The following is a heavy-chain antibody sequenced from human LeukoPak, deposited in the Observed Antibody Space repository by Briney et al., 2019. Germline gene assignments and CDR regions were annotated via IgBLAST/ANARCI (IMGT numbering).Heavy chain of an antibody. CDR1: VGSISSGCYY. J-gene: IGHJ4*02. CDR2: IYYSGST. D-gene: IGHD2-15*01. V-gene: IGHV4-31*03. CDR3: ARCSAPTGDFDY. Sequence: PSETLSLTCTVSVGSISSGCYYWSWIRQDPGKGLEWIGYIYYSGSTYYNPSLKSRVTISVDTSKNQFSLKLSSVTAADTAVYYCARCSAPTGDFDYWGQGTLVTVSS.